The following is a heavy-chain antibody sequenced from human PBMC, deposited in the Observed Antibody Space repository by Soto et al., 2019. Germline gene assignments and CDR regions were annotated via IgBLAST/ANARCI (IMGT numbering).Heavy chain of an antibody. CDR2: IYYSGST. CDR1: GGSISSGGYY. Sequence: SETLSLTCTVSGGSISSGGYYWSWIRQHPGKGLEWIGYIYYSGSTYYNPSLKSRVTISVDTSKNQFSLKLSSVTAADTAVYYCARVGSSGIDYWGQGTLVTVSS. D-gene: IGHD6-19*01. V-gene: IGHV4-31*03. J-gene: IGHJ4*02. CDR3: ARVGSSGIDY.